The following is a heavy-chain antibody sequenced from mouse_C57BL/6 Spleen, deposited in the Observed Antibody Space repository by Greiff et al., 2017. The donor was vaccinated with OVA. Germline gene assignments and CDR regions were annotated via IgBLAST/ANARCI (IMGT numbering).Heavy chain of an antibody. CDR3: ASDGYYVGFDY. CDR1: GYAFSSSW. CDR2: IYPGDGDT. V-gene: IGHV1-82*01. D-gene: IGHD2-3*01. Sequence: VKLQESGPELVKPGASVKISCKASGYAFSSSWMNWVKQRPGKGLEWIGRIYPGDGDTNYNGKFKGKATLTADKSSSTAYMQLSSLTSEDSAVYFCASDGYYVGFDYWGQGTLVTVSA. J-gene: IGHJ3*01.